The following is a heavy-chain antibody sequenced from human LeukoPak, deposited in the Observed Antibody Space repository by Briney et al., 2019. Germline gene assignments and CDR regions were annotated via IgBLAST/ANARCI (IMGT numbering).Heavy chain of an antibody. CDR2: IKQDGSEK. Sequence: GGSLRLSCAVSGLTFSSYWMTWVRQAPGKGLELVANIKQDGSEKYYVDSVKGRFTISRDNAKNSLYLQMSSVRAEDTAVYYCARVGCTGTSCLANWGQGTLVTVSS. J-gene: IGHJ4*02. D-gene: IGHD2-2*01. CDR1: GLTFSSYW. CDR3: ARVGCTGTSCLAN. V-gene: IGHV3-7*01.